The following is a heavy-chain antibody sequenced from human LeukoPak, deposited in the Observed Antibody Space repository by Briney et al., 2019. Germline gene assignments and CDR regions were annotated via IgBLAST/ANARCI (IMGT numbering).Heavy chain of an antibody. J-gene: IGHJ6*03. CDR1: GFTFSSYW. V-gene: IGHV3-7*01. CDR2: IKQDGSEK. Sequence: GGSLRLSCAASGFTFSSYWMSWVRQAPGKGLEGVANIKQDGSEKYYVDSVKGGFTISRDNAKNSLYPQMNSLRAEDTAVYYCARAQGYCTNGVCNYYYYMDVWGKGTTVTVSS. D-gene: IGHD2-8*01. CDR3: ARAQGYCTNGVCNYYYYMDV.